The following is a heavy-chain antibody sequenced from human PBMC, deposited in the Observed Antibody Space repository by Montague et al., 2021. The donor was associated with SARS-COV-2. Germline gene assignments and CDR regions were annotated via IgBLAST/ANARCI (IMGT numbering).Heavy chain of an antibody. Sequence: SETLSLTCAVYGGTFSAHSWSWVRQSPGKGLEWIGEINHRGSTTYMSSLKSRVTMSVDTSKNQFSLKLTSVTAADTAVYFCARLPPLYYYVSTQYYYAFDIWGPGTMVTVSS. V-gene: IGHV4-34*01. J-gene: IGHJ3*02. CDR2: INHRGST. D-gene: IGHD3-22*01. CDR1: GGTFSAHS. CDR3: ARLPPLYYYVSTQYYYAFDI.